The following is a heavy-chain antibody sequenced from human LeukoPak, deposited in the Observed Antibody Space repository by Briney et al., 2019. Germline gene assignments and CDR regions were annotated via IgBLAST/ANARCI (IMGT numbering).Heavy chain of an antibody. CDR2: INPSGGST. Sequence: GASVKVSCKASGYTSTSYYMHWVRQAPGQGLEWMGIINPSGGSTSYAQKFQGRVTMTRDTSTSTVYMELSSLRSEDTAVYYCARGRSALGVRGVTRGPFDYWGQGTLVTVSS. CDR3: ARGRSALGVRGVTRGPFDY. J-gene: IGHJ4*02. CDR1: GYTSTSYY. V-gene: IGHV1-46*01. D-gene: IGHD3-10*01.